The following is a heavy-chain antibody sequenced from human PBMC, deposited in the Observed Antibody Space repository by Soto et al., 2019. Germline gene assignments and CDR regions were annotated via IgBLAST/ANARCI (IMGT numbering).Heavy chain of an antibody. D-gene: IGHD6-13*01. J-gene: IGHJ4*02. CDR1: GFTFSSYG. CDR3: ARDRFGSSWEDY. Sequence: GGSLRLSCAASGFTFSSYGMHWVRQAPGKGLEWVAVIWYDGSNKYYADSVKGRFTISRDNSKNTLYLKMNSLRAEDTAVYYWARDRFGSSWEDYWGQGTLVTVSS. CDR2: IWYDGSNK. V-gene: IGHV3-33*01.